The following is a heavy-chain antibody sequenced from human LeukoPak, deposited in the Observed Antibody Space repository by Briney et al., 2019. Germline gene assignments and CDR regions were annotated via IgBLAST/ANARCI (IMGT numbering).Heavy chain of an antibody. CDR1: GFTFSNYA. CDR3: ATDHPSIQLWGQTHTYYFDC. V-gene: IGHV3-23*01. J-gene: IGHJ4*02. CDR2: ISGSSDTT. Sequence: GGSLRLSCTASGFTFSNYAVSWVRQAPGKGLEWITGISGSSDTTYYADAVKGRFTISRDNSKNTLYLQMNSLRPEDTAVYYCATDHPSIQLWGQTHTYYFDCWGQGTLVTVSS. D-gene: IGHD5-18*01.